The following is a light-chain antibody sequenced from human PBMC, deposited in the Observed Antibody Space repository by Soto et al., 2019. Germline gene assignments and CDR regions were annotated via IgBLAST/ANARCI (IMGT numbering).Light chain of an antibody. Sequence: EIVMTQSPATLSVSPGQRATLSCRASQSVSSNLAWYQQRPGQAPRLLIYGASTRATGITARFSGRGSGTEFTLTISSLQSEDFAVYYCQQYNNWPLFGQGTKVDIK. CDR3: QQYNNWPL. CDR1: QSVSSN. J-gene: IGKJ1*01. CDR2: GAS. V-gene: IGKV3-15*01.